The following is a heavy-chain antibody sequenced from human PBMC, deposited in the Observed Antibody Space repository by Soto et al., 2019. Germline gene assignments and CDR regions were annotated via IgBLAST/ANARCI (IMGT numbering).Heavy chain of an antibody. CDR3: ARGDEYSNFYFDY. CDR2: IYYSGST. CDR1: GGSISSGDYY. D-gene: IGHD4-4*01. Sequence: PSETLSLTCTVSGGSISSGDYYWSWIRQPPGKGLEWIGYIYYSGSTYYNPSLKSRVTISVDTSKNQFSLKLSSVTAADTAVYYCARGDEYSNFYFDYWGQGTLVTVSS. V-gene: IGHV4-30-4*01. J-gene: IGHJ4*02.